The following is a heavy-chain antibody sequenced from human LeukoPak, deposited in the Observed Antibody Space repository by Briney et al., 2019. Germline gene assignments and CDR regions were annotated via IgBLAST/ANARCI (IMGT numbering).Heavy chain of an antibody. J-gene: IGHJ6*03. CDR1: GYTLTELS. V-gene: IGHV1-24*01. CDR2: FDPEDGET. CDR3: ARDRIHIAAAADYYMDV. Sequence: ASVKVSCKVSGYTLTELSMHWVRQAPGKGLEWMGGFDPEDGETIYAQKFQGRVTMTEDTSTDTAYMELSSLRSEDMAVYYCARDRIHIAAAADYYMDVWGKGTTVTVSS. D-gene: IGHD6-13*01.